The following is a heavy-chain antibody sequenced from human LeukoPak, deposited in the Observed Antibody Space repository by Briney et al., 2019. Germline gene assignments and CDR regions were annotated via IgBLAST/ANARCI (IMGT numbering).Heavy chain of an antibody. CDR1: GYTFTGYY. Sequence: ASVKVSCKASGYTFTGYYMHCVRQAPGQGLEWMGWINPNSGGTNYAQKFQGRVTMTRDTSISTAYMELSRLRSDDTAVYYCARELELRPYYGMDVWGQGTTVTVSS. J-gene: IGHJ6*02. CDR3: ARELELRPYYGMDV. D-gene: IGHD1-7*01. CDR2: INPNSGGT. V-gene: IGHV1-2*02.